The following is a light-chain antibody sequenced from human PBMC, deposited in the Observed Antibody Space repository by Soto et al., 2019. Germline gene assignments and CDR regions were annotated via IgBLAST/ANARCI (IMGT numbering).Light chain of an antibody. CDR1: QSVSSN. Sequence: EIVMTQSPVTLSVSPGERATLSCRASQSVSSNLAWYQQKAGQAPRLLIYGASTRATGIPARFSGGGSGTEFTLTISSLQSEDFAVYFCQQYNKWPPLTFGGGTKVEIK. CDR2: GAS. J-gene: IGKJ4*01. CDR3: QQYNKWPPLT. V-gene: IGKV3-15*01.